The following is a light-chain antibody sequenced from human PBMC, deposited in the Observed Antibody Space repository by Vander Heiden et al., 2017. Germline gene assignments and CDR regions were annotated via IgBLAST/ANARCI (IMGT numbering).Light chain of an antibody. Sequence: QSVLAQPPSASGTPGQTVTISCSGSSSNIGRNTVIWYKQHPGTAPDLLIYNVDQWPSGVPGRVSGSKSGASASLAISDLQSDDEADYYCASWDDSLNAYVFGSGTKVILL. CDR2: NVD. V-gene: IGLV1-44*01. CDR3: ASWDDSLNAYV. CDR1: SSNIGRNT. J-gene: IGLJ1*01.